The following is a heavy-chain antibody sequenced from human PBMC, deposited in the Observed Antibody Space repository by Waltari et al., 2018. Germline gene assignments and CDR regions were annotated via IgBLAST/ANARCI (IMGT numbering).Heavy chain of an antibody. D-gene: IGHD6-13*01. CDR2: IYHSGST. CDR1: GGSISSSNW. Sequence: QVQLQESGPGLVKPSGTLSLTCAVSGGSISSSNWWSWVRQPPGKGLEWIGEIYHSGSTNYNPSLKSRVTISVDKSKNQFSLKLSSVTAADTTVYCCARGGPDSSSWYSHWYFDLWGRGTLVTVSS. CDR3: ARGGPDSSSWYSHWYFDL. J-gene: IGHJ2*01. V-gene: IGHV4-4*01.